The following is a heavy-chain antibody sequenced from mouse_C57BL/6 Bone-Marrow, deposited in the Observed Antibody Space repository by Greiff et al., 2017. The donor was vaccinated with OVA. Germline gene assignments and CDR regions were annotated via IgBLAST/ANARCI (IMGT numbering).Heavy chain of an antibody. CDR3: AREN. V-gene: IGHV5-4*01. CDR1: GFTFSSYA. J-gene: IGHJ3*01. Sequence: EVKLVESGGGLVKTGGSLKLSCAASGFTFSSYAMSWVRQTPEKRLEWVATISDGGSYTYYPDNVKGRFTISRDNAKNNLYLQMSHLKSEDTAMYYCARENWGQGTLVTVSA. CDR2: ISDGGSYT.